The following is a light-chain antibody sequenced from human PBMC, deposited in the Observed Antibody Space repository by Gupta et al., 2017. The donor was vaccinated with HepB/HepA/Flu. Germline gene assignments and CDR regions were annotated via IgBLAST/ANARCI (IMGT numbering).Light chain of an antibody. CDR1: SSDVGSYNL. V-gene: IGLV2-23*02. CDR2: EVS. CDR3: CSYAGSPWV. Sequence: QSALTQHASVSGSPGQSITITCTGTSSDVGSYNLAAWYQQHPGKAPKLMIYEVSKRPSGVSNRFSGSKSGNTASLTISGLQAEDEADYYCCSYAGSPWVFGGGTKLTVL. J-gene: IGLJ3*02.